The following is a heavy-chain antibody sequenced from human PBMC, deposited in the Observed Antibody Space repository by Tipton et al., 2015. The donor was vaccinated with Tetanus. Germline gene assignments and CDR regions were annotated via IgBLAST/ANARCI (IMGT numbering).Heavy chain of an antibody. J-gene: IGHJ3*02. D-gene: IGHD3-10*01. V-gene: IGHV1-2*07. CDR1: GYTFTDYY. CDR3: ARVGRRLTDAFDI. CDR2: IDPNSGGT. Sequence: QVQLVQSGAEVKKPGASVEVSCKASGYTFTDYYMHWVRQAPGQGLEWMGWIDPNSGGTNYAHKFRGRVSMTSDTSINTAYLELSWLTSDDTSLFYFARVGRRLTDAFDICGQWTMVSVSS.